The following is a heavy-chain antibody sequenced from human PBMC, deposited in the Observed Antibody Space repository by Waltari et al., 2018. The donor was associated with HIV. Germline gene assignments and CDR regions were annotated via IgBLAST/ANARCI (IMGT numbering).Heavy chain of an antibody. J-gene: IGHJ6*02. CDR3: ARTFIRATNGMDV. CDR2: ISYDGSNK. CDR1: GFPFSNYA. Sequence: QAQLMESGGGVVQPGRSLRLSCAASGFPFSNYAMHWVRQAPGKGLEWVAVISYDGSNKYDADSVKGRFTISRDSSKNTLYLQMNSLTAQDTAVYYCARTFIRATNGMDVWGQGTTVFVSS. V-gene: IGHV3-30*03.